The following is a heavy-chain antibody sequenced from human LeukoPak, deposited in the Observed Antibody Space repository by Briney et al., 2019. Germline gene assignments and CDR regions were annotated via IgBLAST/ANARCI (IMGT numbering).Heavy chain of an antibody. V-gene: IGHV3-7*01. CDR1: GFTFSSYG. CDR2: IKQDGSEK. J-gene: IGHJ4*01. D-gene: IGHD6-19*01. Sequence: GGSLRLSCAASGFTFSSYGMSWVRQAPGKGLEWVANIKQDGSEKYYVDSVKGRFTISRDNAKNSRYLQVNSLRAEDTAVYYCARSLQVTYSRGGLSFFVYWGHETLVPVSS. CDR3: ARSLQVTYSRGGLSFFVY.